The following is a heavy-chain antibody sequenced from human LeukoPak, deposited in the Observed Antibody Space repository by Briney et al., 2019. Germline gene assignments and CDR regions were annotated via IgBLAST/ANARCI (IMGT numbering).Heavy chain of an antibody. CDR2: INHSGST. Sequence: SETLSLTCAVYSGSFSGYYCSWIRQPPGKGLEWIGEINHSGSTNYNPSLKSRVTISVDTSKNQFSLKLSSVTAADTAVYYCARGRSLYYYYYGMDVWGQGTTVTVSS. CDR3: ARGRSLYYYYYGMDV. J-gene: IGHJ6*02. CDR1: SGSFSGYY. V-gene: IGHV4-34*01.